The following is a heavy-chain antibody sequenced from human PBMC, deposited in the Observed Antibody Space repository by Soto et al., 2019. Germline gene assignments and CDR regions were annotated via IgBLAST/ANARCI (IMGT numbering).Heavy chain of an antibody. Sequence: EEQLVESGGGLVQPGGSLRLSCAASGFTFSNHVMNWVRQAPGRGLEWVSSINRDYNTYYADSVRGRFTISRDNAKDSLYLRMNSLRADDTAVYYCVNGDYYVGKGSLVTLSS. CDR2: INRDYNT. J-gene: IGHJ4*02. D-gene: IGHD4-17*01. V-gene: IGHV3-48*01. CDR3: VNGDYY. CDR1: GFTFSNHV.